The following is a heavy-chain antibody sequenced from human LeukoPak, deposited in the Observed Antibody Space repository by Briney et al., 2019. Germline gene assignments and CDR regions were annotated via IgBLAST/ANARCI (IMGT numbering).Heavy chain of an antibody. V-gene: IGHV3-48*03. Sequence: PGGSLRLSCAASGFTFSSNEMSWVRQAPGKGLEWVSYISSSGSTKYGDSVKGRFTISRDNAKNSLYLQMNSLRAEDTAVYYCAREGRIVGGTSAFDIWGQGTMVTVSS. CDR1: GFTFSSNE. J-gene: IGHJ3*02. CDR2: ISSSGST. D-gene: IGHD1-26*01. CDR3: AREGRIVGGTSAFDI.